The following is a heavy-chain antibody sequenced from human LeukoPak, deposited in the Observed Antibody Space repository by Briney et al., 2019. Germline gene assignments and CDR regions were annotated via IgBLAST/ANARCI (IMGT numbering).Heavy chain of an antibody. J-gene: IGHJ6*02. CDR2: IYSGGST. CDR3: ARDGVGSGSTYYYYGMDV. Sequence: PGGSLRLSCAASGFTVSSNYMSWVRQAPGKGLEWVSVIYSGGSTYYADSVKGRFTISRDNSKNTLYLQMNSLRAEDTAVYYCARDGVGSGSTYYYYGMDVLGQGTTVTVSS. CDR1: GFTVSSNY. D-gene: IGHD3-10*01. V-gene: IGHV3-66*01.